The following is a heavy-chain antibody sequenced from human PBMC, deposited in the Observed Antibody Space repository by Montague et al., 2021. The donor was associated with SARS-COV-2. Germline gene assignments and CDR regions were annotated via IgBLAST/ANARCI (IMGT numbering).Heavy chain of an antibody. J-gene: IGHJ6*02. V-gene: IGHV3-7*01. CDR1: GFPFSSYW. Sequence: SLRLSCAASGFPFSSYWMSLVRQAPGKGLEWVANIKQDGSEKYYLDSVKGRFTISRDNAKNSLYLQMNSLRAEDTAVYYCARDFQSDSSGYYYYGMDVWGQGTTVTVSS. D-gene: IGHD3-22*01. CDR3: ARDFQSDSSGYYYYGMDV. CDR2: IKQDGSEK.